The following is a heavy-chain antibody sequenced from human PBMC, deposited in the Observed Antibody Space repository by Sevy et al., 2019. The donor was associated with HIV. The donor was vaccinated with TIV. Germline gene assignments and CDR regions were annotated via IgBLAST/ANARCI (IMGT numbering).Heavy chain of an antibody. V-gene: IGHV3-74*01. CDR3: ARYACDSNFDY. J-gene: IGHJ4*02. D-gene: IGHD2-21*01. CDR1: GFTFSNYW. CDR2: IRGDGTTT. Sequence: GGYLRLSCAASGFTFSNYWMHWVRQVPGKGPTWVSNIRGDGTTTVYADSVKGRFTISRDNAKNTLYLQMNNLRAEDTATYYCARYACDSNFDYWGQGTLVTVSS.